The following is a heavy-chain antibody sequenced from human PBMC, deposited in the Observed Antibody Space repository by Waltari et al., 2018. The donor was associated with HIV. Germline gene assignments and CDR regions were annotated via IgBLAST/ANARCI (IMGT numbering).Heavy chain of an antibody. CDR3: ARRRLGGYFDY. D-gene: IGHD3-16*01. Sequence: QVQLQESGPGLVKPSETLSLTCTVSGASISSNSNYWAWIRQPPGKGLDWIGTVSYSGSTYYNPTLESRVTISVDTSKNQFSLNLYSVTAADTAVYYCARRRLGGYFDYWGQGTLVTVSS. CDR1: GASISSNSNY. CDR2: VSYSGST. J-gene: IGHJ4*02. V-gene: IGHV4-39*01.